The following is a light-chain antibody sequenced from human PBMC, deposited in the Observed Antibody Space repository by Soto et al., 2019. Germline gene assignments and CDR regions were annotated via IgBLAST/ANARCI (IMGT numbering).Light chain of an antibody. Sequence: QSALTQPASVSGSPGQSITISCTGTSSDVGSYNLVSWYQQHPGKAPKLMIYEVSKRPSGVSNRFSGSKSGNTASLTISGLQAEDEADYYCCSYAGSSTDYVFGTVTKVTVL. J-gene: IGLJ1*01. V-gene: IGLV2-23*02. CDR1: SSDVGSYNL. CDR2: EVS. CDR3: CSYAGSSTDYV.